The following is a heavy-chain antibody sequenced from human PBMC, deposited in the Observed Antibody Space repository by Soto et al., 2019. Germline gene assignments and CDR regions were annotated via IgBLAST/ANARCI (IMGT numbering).Heavy chain of an antibody. CDR1: GYTFTSYA. D-gene: IGHD2-15*01. CDR2: INAGNGNT. CDR3: ARGPGGPDAPGDY. J-gene: IGHJ4*02. Sequence: QVQLVQSGAEVKKPGASVKVSCKASGYTFTSYAMHWVRQAPGQRLEWMGWINAGNGNTKYSQKFQGRVTITRDTPASTAYMEPSSLRSEDTAVYYCARGPGGPDAPGDYWGQGTLVTVSS. V-gene: IGHV1-3*01.